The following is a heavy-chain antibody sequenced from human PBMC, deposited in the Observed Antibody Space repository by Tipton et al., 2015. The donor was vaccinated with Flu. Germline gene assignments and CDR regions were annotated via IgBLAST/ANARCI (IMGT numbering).Heavy chain of an antibody. Sequence: SLRLSCAASGFTFNTYGMHWVRQAPGKGLDWVAGISYDGSNEYFADSVKGRFTISRDNSKSTLYVQMNSLRLDDTAVYYCAKDPTPFGDLLVGNWFDPWGQGTLVTVSS. J-gene: IGHJ5*02. CDR2: ISYDGSNE. CDR1: GFTFNTYG. V-gene: IGHV3-30*18. CDR3: AKDPTPFGDLLVGNWFDP. D-gene: IGHD3-10*01.